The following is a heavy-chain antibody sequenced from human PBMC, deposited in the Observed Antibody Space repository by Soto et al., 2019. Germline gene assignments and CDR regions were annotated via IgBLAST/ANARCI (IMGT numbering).Heavy chain of an antibody. Sequence: PGXSRRLSCAASGFTFSDYYMSWIRQAPGKGMEWXSYISXSRSTIYYEDXXKGRFNIXXDNDKNSLYLQMNRLRAEDTAVYYCARRNMFDYWGQGTLVTVSS. J-gene: IGHJ4*02. CDR2: ISXSRSTI. CDR3: ARRNMFDY. CDR1: GFTFSDYY. V-gene: IGHV3-11*01.